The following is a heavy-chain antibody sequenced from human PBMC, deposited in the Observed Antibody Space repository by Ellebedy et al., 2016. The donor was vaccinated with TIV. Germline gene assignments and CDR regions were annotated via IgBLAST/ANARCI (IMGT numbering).Heavy chain of an antibody. CDR2: INPSVGST. Sequence: AASVKVSCKASGYTFTSYFMHWVRQAPGQGLEWMGIINPSVGSTTYAQKLQGRVTMTRDTSTSTVYMELSSLRSEDTAVYYCARWGGSGGRFQGPYDYWGQGTLVAVSS. V-gene: IGHV1-46*04. CDR1: GYTFTSYF. CDR3: ARWGGSGGRFQGPYDY. J-gene: IGHJ4*02. D-gene: IGHD2-15*01.